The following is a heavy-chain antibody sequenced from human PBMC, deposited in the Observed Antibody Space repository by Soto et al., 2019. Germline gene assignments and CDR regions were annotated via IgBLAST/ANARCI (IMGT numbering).Heavy chain of an antibody. CDR3: ARLLHGYGEVLDYYYYYGMDV. V-gene: IGHV4-4*02. D-gene: IGHD4-17*01. J-gene: IGHJ6*02. CDR1: GGSISSSNW. Sequence: SETLSLTCAVSGGSISSSNWWSWVRQPPGKGLEWIGEIYHSGSTNYNPSLKSRVTISVDKSKNQFSLKLSSVTAADTAVYYCARLLHGYGEVLDYYYYYGMDVWGQGTTVTVSS. CDR2: IYHSGST.